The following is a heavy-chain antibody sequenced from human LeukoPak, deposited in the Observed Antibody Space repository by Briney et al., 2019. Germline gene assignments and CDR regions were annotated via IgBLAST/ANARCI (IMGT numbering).Heavy chain of an antibody. CDR2: IYYSGST. CDR3: ARTRYYYRSSTSCYFRAPILDAFDI. J-gene: IGHJ3*02. D-gene: IGHD2-2*01. Sequence: SETLSLTCTVSGGSISSSSYYWGWIRQPPGKGLEWIGSIYYSGSTYYNPSLKSRVTISVDTSKNQFSLKLSSVTAADTAVYYCARTRYYYRSSTSCYFRAPILDAFDIWGQGTMVTVSS. CDR1: GGSISSSSYY. V-gene: IGHV4-39*07.